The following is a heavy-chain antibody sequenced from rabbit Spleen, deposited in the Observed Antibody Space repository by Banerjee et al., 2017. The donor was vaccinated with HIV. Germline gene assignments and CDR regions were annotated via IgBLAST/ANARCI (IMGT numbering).Heavy chain of an antibody. CDR3: ARDLVGAIGWNFNL. V-gene: IGHV1S45*01. J-gene: IGHJ4*01. CDR1: GVSLNDKDV. D-gene: IGHD5-1*01. CDR2: INTATGKG. Sequence: EQLEESGGGLVKPEGSLTLTCKASGVSLNDKDVMCWVRQAPGKGLEWIACINTATGKGVYANWAKGRFAISKTSSTTVTLQMTSLTDADTATYFCARDLVGAIGWNFNLWGPGTLVTVS.